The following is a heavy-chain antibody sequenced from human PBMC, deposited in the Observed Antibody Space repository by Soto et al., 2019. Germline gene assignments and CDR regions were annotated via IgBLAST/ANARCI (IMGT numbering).Heavy chain of an antibody. CDR1: AGSFRSYA. V-gene: IGHV1-69*13. D-gene: IGHD1-1*01. CDR3: ARTVVEMATTYYYYGMGV. CDR2: TIPMLGPA. Sequence: GASVKVSCKASAGSFRSYAISWVRQAPGQGLEWMGGTIPMLGPANYAQKFQGRVTITADESTRTAYMELSSLRSEDTAVYYCARTVVEMATTYYYYGMGVWGQGTTVTVSS. J-gene: IGHJ6*02.